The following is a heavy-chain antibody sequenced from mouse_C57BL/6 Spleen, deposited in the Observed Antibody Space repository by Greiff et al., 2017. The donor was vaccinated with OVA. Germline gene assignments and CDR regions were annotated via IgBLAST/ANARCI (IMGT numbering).Heavy chain of an antibody. D-gene: IGHD3-1*01. CDR2: ISYDGSN. CDR3: ARDQLGLPYAMDY. CDR1: GYSITSGYY. Sequence: VQLKESGPGLVKPSQSLSLTCSVTGYSITSGYYWNWIRQFPGNKLEWMGYISYDGSNNYNPSLKNRISITRDTSKNQFFLKLNSVTTEDTATYYCARDQLGLPYAMDYWGQGTSVTVSS. V-gene: IGHV3-6*01. J-gene: IGHJ4*01.